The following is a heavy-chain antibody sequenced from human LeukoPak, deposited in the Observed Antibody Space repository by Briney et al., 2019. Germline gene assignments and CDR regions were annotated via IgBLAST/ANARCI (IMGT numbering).Heavy chain of an antibody. CDR1: GYTFTGYY. V-gene: IGHV1-18*04. CDR2: ISAYNGNT. Sequence: ASVKVSCKASGYTFTGYYMHWVRQAPGQGLEWMGWISAYNGNTNYAQKLQGRVTMTTDTSTSTAYMELRSLRSDDTAVYYCARDIVVVVAATPAYGMDVWGQGTTVTVSS. CDR3: ARDIVVVVAATPAYGMDV. J-gene: IGHJ6*02. D-gene: IGHD2-15*01.